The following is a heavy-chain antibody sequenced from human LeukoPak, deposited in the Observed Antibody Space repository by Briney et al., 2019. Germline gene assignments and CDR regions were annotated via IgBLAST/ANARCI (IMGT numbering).Heavy chain of an antibody. D-gene: IGHD3-3*01. J-gene: IGHJ5*02. CDR3: ARDRITIFGVVIPNNWFDP. CDR2: IKQDGSEK. Sequence: GGSLRLSCAASGFTFSSYWMSWVRQAPGKGLEWVADIKQDGSEKYYVDSVKGRFNISRDNAKNSLYLQMNSLRAEDTAVHYCARDRITIFGVVIPNNWFDPWGQGTLVTVSS. V-gene: IGHV3-7*01. CDR1: GFTFSSYW.